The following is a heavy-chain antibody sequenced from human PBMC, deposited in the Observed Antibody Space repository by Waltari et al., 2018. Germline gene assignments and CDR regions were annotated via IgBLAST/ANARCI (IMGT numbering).Heavy chain of an antibody. Sequence: QVQLQESGPGLVKPSETLSLTCTVSGGSISSHYWSWIRQPPGKGLEWIGYIYYSGSTNYNPSLKSLVTISVDTSKNQFSLKLSSVTAADTAVYYCAGEIGSSWYYWGQGTLVTVSS. J-gene: IGHJ4*02. V-gene: IGHV4-59*11. D-gene: IGHD6-13*01. CDR1: GGSISSHY. CDR2: IYYSGST. CDR3: AGEIGSSWYY.